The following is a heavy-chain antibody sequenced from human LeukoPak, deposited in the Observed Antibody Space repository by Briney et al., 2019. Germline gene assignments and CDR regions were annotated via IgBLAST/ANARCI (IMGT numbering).Heavy chain of an antibody. V-gene: IGHV3-66*01. J-gene: IGHJ5*02. CDR1: GFTVSSNY. CDR2: IYSGGST. D-gene: IGHD6-13*01. Sequence: PGGSLRLSCAASGFTVSSNYMSWVRQAPGKGLEWASVIYSGGSTYYADSVKGRFTISRDNSKSTLYLQMNSLRAEDTAVYYCAREASSSSWRRCGFAPWGQGTPVTVSS. CDR3: AREASSSSWRRCGFAP.